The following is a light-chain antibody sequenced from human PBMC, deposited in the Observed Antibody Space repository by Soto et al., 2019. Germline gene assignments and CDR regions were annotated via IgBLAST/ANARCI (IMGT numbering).Light chain of an antibody. CDR1: SPNIGSNG. Sequence: QSVLTQPPSASGAPGQRVTISCSGSSPNIGSNGVNWYQQLPGAAPKLLIYINNQRPSGVPDRFSGSRSGASASLAISGLQSEDEADYYCQVWASTAEFFVFGSGTKVTV. CDR2: INN. J-gene: IGLJ1*01. V-gene: IGLV1-44*01. CDR3: QVWASTAEFFV.